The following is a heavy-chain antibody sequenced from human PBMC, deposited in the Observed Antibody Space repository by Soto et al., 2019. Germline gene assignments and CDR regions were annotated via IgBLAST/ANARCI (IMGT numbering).Heavy chain of an antibody. J-gene: IGHJ6*02. CDR1: GFTFSNAW. CDR3: TTEGVVPAAEKSYYYYYGMDV. CDR2: IKSKTDGGTT. Sequence: GGSLRLSCAASGFTFSNAWMSWVRQAPGKGLEWVGRIKSKTDGGTTDYAAPVKGRFTISRDDSKNTLYLQMNSLKTEDTAVYYCTTEGVVPAAEKSYYYYYGMDVWGQGTTVTVSS. V-gene: IGHV3-15*01. D-gene: IGHD2-2*01.